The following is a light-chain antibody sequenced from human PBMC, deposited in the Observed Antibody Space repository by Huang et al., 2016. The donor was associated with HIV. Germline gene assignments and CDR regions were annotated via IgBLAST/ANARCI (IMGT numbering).Light chain of an antibody. CDR2: GAS. CDR3: QQYNNWPFIT. V-gene: IGKV3-15*01. Sequence: EIVMTQSPATLSVSPGERATLSCRASQSLSTNLAWYQQKPGQAPRLLIYGASTRATSIPVRYSGSGSGTEFTLTISSLQSEDFAVYYCQQYNNWPFITFGQGTRLEIK. CDR1: QSLSTN. J-gene: IGKJ5*01.